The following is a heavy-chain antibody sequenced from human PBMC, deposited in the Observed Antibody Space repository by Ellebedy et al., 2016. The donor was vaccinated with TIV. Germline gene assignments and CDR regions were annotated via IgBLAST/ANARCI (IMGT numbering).Heavy chain of an antibody. J-gene: IGHJ5*02. Sequence: SETLSLXXTVSGGSISSGDYYWSWIRQPPGKGLEWIGYIYYSGSTYYNPSLKSRVTISVDTSKNQFSLKLISVTAADTAVYYCARYYVALVDRWFDPWGQGTLVTVSS. CDR3: ARYYVALVDRWFDP. V-gene: IGHV4-30-4*01. D-gene: IGHD3-10*02. CDR2: IYYSGST. CDR1: GGSISSGDYY.